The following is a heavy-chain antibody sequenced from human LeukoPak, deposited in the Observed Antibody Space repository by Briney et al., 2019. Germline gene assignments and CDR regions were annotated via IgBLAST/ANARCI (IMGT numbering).Heavy chain of an antibody. Sequence: SETLSLTCTVSGGSISSDYWSWIRQPPGKGLEWIGYISYSGSTNYNPSLRSRVTISVDTSKNQFSLKLSSVTAADTAVYYCARLVSNIVVVPAALWWFDPWGQGTLVTVSS. CDR3: ARLVSNIVVVPAALWWFDP. J-gene: IGHJ5*02. CDR1: GGSISSDY. D-gene: IGHD2-2*01. CDR2: ISYSGST. V-gene: IGHV4-59*08.